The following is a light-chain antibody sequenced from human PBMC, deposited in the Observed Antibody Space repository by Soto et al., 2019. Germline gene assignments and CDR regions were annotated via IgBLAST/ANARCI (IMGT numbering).Light chain of an antibody. Sequence: EIVLTQSPGTLSLSPGERATLSCRASPSVSSSYLAWYQQKPGQAPRRLLYGASSRATGIPDRFSGSGSGTDFTLTISRLEPEDFAVYYCHQYDSSPLTFGGGTKVEIK. CDR2: GAS. V-gene: IGKV3-20*01. CDR1: PSVSSSY. CDR3: HQYDSSPLT. J-gene: IGKJ4*01.